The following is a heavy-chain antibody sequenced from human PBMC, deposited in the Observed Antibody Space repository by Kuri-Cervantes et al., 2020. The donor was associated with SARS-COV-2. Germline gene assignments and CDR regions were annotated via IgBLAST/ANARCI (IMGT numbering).Heavy chain of an antibody. CDR3: AGQWGIAVAGGNAFDI. Sequence: GSLRLSCAVSGYSISSGYYWGWIRQPPGKGLEWIGSIYHSGSTYYNPSLKSRVTISVDTPKNQFSLKLSSVTAADTAVYYCAGQWGIAVAGGNAFDIWGQGTMVTVSS. V-gene: IGHV4-38-2*01. CDR1: GYSISSGYY. CDR2: IYHSGST. D-gene: IGHD6-19*01. J-gene: IGHJ3*02.